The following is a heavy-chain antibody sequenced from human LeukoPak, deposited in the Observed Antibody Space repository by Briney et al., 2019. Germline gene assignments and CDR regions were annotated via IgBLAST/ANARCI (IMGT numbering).Heavy chain of an antibody. J-gene: IGHJ4*02. CDR1: GDSLSTSSYY. V-gene: IGHV4-39*01. CDR2: IYYSGST. CDR3: ARSYYYDYRQIDY. Sequence: SETLSLTCTVSGDSLSTSSYYCGWIRQPPGKGLEWLGSIYYSGSTYYNPSLKSRVTISVATSKNQFSLNLYSVTAADTAVFYCARSYYYDYRQIDYWGQGTLVTVSS. D-gene: IGHD3-22*01.